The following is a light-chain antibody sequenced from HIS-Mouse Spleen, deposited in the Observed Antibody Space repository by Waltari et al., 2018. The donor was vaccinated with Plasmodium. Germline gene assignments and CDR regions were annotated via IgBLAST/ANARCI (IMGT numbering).Light chain of an antibody. V-gene: IGKV1-5*03. J-gene: IGKJ1*01. Sequence: DIQMNQSPSTLSASVGERVTITCRASQSISSWLAWYQQKPGKAPKLLIYKASSLESGVPSRFSGSGSGTEFTLTISSLQPDDFATYYCQQYNSYWTFGQGTKVEIK. CDR2: KAS. CDR1: QSISSW. CDR3: QQYNSYWT.